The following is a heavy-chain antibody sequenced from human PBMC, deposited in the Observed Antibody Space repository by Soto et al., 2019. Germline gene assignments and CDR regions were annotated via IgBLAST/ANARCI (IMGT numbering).Heavy chain of an antibody. J-gene: IGHJ4*02. CDR3: ARGVYGYFDY. Sequence: GGSLRLSCAASGFTFSSYSMNWVRQAPGKGLEWVSYISSSSSTIYYADSVKGRFTISRDNAKNSLYLQMNSLRAEDTAVYYCARGVYGYFDYWGQGTLVTVSS. V-gene: IGHV3-48*01. D-gene: IGHD3-16*01. CDR1: GFTFSSYS. CDR2: ISSSSSTI.